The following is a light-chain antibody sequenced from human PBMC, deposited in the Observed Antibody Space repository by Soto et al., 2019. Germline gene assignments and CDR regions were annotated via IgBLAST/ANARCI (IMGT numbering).Light chain of an antibody. CDR2: DVS. J-gene: IGLJ1*01. V-gene: IGLV2-14*01. Sequence: QSALTQPASMSGSLGQSITIPCTGSSSYVGGYNYVSWHQQHPGKAPKLIISDVSHRPSGVSSRFSGSKSGNTASLIISALQAEDEADYYCSSLTRTTPTYVFGTGTKVTVL. CDR1: SSYVGGYNY. CDR3: SSLTRTTPTYV.